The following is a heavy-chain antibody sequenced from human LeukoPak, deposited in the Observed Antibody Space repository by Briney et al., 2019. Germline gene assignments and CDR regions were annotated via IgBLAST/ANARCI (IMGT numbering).Heavy chain of an antibody. Sequence: GESLKISCKGFGYSFTNHWIAWVRQMPGKGLEWMGIIYPGDSDTRYSPSFQGQVTISADKSISTAYLQWSSLKASDTAMFYCASAAVAGSFSAFDIWGHGTMVTVSS. D-gene: IGHD6-19*01. V-gene: IGHV5-51*01. CDR3: ASAAVAGSFSAFDI. CDR1: GYSFTNHW. CDR2: IYPGDSDT. J-gene: IGHJ3*02.